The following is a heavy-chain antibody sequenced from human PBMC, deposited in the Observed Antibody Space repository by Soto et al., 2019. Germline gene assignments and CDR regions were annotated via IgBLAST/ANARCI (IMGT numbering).Heavy chain of an antibody. CDR1: GYSFTSYW. D-gene: IGHD2-2*02. V-gene: IGHV5-10-1*01. J-gene: IGHJ6*04. Sequence: PGESLKISCKGSGYSFTSYWISWVRQMPGKGLEWMGRIDPSDSYTNYSPSFQGHVTISADKSISTAYLQWSSLKASDTAMYYCAAGYCSSTSCYTGWDYDYGMDVWGKGTTVTVSS. CDR3: AAGYCSSTSCYTGWDYDYGMDV. CDR2: IDPSDSYT.